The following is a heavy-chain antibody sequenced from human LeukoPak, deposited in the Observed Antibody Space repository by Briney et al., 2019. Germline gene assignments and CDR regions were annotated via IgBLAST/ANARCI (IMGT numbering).Heavy chain of an antibody. D-gene: IGHD1-14*01. CDR2: IYYSGST. J-gene: IGHJ3*02. V-gene: IGHV4-61*05. CDR1: GGSISSSSYY. CDR3: ARRQIRTGDAFDI. Sequence: PSETLSLTCTISGGSISSSSYYWGWVRQPPGKGLEWIGYIYYSGSTNYNPSLKSRVTISVDTSKNQFSLKLSSVTAADTAVYYCARRQIRTGDAFDIWGQGTMVTVSS.